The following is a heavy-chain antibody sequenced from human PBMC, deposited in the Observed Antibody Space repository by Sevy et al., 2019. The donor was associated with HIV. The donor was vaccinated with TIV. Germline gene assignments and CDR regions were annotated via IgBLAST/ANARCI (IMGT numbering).Heavy chain of an antibody. J-gene: IGHJ4*02. CDR1: GFTFNKYS. Sequence: GGSLRLSCSASGFTFNKYSMSWVRQPPGKGLEWVATLSFGCGEINYADSVKGRFTISRDNSKNSFYLQMNNLRAEDTALYYCAREGCTKPHDYWGQGTLVTVSS. CDR3: AREGCTKPHDY. V-gene: IGHV3-23*01. D-gene: IGHD2-8*01. CDR2: LSFGCGEI.